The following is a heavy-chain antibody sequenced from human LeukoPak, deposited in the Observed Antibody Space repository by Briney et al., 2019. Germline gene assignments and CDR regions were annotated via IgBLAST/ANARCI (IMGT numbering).Heavy chain of an antibody. Sequence: SETLSLTCTVSGASISSGSYYWSWIRQPAGKGLEWIGRIYTSGSTNYNPSLKSRVTISLDTSKNQFSLKLSSVTAADTAVYYCAREMRWLQFTYYGMDVWGQGTTVTVSS. CDR3: AREMRWLQFTYYGMDV. CDR1: GASISSGSYY. D-gene: IGHD5-24*01. J-gene: IGHJ6*02. V-gene: IGHV4-61*02. CDR2: IYTSGST.